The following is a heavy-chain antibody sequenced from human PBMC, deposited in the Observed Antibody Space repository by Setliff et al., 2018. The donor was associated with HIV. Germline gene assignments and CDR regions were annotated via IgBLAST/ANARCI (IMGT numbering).Heavy chain of an antibody. V-gene: IGHV1-46*01. Sequence: GASVKVSCKASGYTFTSYYMHWVRQAPGQGLEWMGIINPSGGSTSYAQKFQGRVTMTRDTSTSTAYMELSSLRSEDTAVYYCARGSGSKIWYYYYGMDVWGQGTTVTVSS. CDR3: ARGSGSKIWYYYYGMDV. D-gene: IGHD3-3*01. J-gene: IGHJ6*02. CDR1: GYTFTSYY. CDR2: INPSGGST.